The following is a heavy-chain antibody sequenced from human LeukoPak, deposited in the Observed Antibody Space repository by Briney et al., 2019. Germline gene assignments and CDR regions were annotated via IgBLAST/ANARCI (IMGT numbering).Heavy chain of an antibody. D-gene: IGHD1-1*01. CDR2: IYSGGST. CDR3: ARGTTGRYNWFDP. J-gene: IGHJ5*02. Sequence: GGSLRLSCAASGFTVSSNHMSWVRQAPGKGLEWVSVIYSGGSTYYADSVKGRFTISRDNSKNTLYLQMNSLRAEDTAVYYCARGTTGRYNWFDPWGQGTLVTVSS. CDR1: GFTVSSNH. V-gene: IGHV3-53*01.